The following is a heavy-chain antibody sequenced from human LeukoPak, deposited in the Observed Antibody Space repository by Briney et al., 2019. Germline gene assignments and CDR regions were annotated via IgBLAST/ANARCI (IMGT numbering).Heavy chain of an antibody. V-gene: IGHV3-7*01. J-gene: IGHJ4*02. CDR1: GFTLSKYC. CDR2: IKKDGSEK. CDR3: ARDRYASY. D-gene: IGHD5-12*01. Sequence: RGGSLRLSCAASGFTLSKYCMSWVRQAPGKGLEWVANIKKDGSEKYYVHSVKRRFTISRDNAKNSLYLQMNSLRAEDTALYYCARDRYASYWGQGTLVTVSS.